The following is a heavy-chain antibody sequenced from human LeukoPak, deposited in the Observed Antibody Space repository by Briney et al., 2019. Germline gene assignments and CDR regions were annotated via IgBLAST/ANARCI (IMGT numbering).Heavy chain of an antibody. CDR2: KSYDGSDK. CDR1: GFTFSNDG. J-gene: IGHJ4*02. D-gene: IGHD3-22*01. CDR3: VGVGGYDSSGFLDY. Sequence: QPGGSLRLSCAASGFTFSNDGMHWVRQAPGRGLEWVALKSYDGSDKHYADSVKGRFTVSRDNSKNTLYLQMNSLSRDDTAVYYCVGVGGYDSSGFLDYWGQGTLVTVSS. V-gene: IGHV3-30*03.